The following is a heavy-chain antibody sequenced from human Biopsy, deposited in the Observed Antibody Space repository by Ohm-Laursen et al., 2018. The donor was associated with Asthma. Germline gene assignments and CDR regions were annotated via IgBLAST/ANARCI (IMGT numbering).Heavy chain of an antibody. J-gene: IGHJ4*02. V-gene: IGHV4-31*02. Sequence: TLSLTCSVSGASISSGGYYWSWIRHHPGSGLEWIGYIDCSGTTYYNPSLKSRVSLSPDTSKNQFSLRLSSLTAADTAVYYCARGRGYCRDGNCYNYYFENWGQGTLVTVSS. CDR1: GASISSGGYY. CDR3: ARGRGYCRDGNCYNYYFEN. D-gene: IGHD2-15*01. CDR2: IDCSGTT.